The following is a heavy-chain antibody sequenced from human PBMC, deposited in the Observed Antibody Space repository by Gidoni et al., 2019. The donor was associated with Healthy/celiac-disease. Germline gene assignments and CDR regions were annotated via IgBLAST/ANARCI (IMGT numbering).Heavy chain of an antibody. Sequence: QVQLVEYGGGLVKPGGSLRSSCAASGFTFSDYYMSWIRQAPGKGLEWVSYISSSSSYTNYADSVKGRFTISRDNAKNSLYLQMNSLRAEDTAVYYCARFQPIAAPPRYWGQGTLVTVSS. CDR2: ISSSSSYT. D-gene: IGHD6-6*01. V-gene: IGHV3-11*05. CDR1: GFTFSDYY. J-gene: IGHJ4*02. CDR3: ARFQPIAAPPRY.